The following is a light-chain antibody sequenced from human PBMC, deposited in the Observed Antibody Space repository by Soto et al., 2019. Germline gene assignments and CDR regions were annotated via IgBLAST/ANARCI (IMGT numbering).Light chain of an antibody. V-gene: IGKV1-39*01. CDR2: GAS. CDR1: QSISRS. Sequence: DIQLTQSPLSLSASVGDRVTIICRASQSISRSLNWYQQRPGKAPNLLIYGASTLNSGVPSRFSGSRSGTDFTLTITSLQPEDFATYYCHQTHSSTRTFGQGTKV. CDR3: HQTHSSTRT. J-gene: IGKJ1*01.